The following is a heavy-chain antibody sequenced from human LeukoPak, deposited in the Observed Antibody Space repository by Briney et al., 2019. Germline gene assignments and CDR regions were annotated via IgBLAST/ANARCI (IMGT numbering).Heavy chain of an antibody. D-gene: IGHD3-10*01. CDR1: GYTFTSYA. CDR3: AREAHGFGEFDYDY. Sequence: GASVKVSCKASGYTFTSYAMNWVRQAPGQGLEWMGWINTNTGNPTYAQGFTGRFVFSLDTSVSTAYLQISSLKAEDTAVYYCAREAHGFGEFDYDYWGQGTLVTVSS. V-gene: IGHV7-4-1*02. CDR2: INTNTGNP. J-gene: IGHJ4*02.